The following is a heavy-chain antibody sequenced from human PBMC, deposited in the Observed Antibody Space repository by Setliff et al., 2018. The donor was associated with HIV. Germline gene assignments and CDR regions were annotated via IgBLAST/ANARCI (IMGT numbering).Heavy chain of an antibody. CDR1: GGSISSHY. V-gene: IGHV4-59*08. CDR2: VSYIGST. CDR3: AGGPRAATAIPGWYFDL. Sequence: PSETLSLTCSVSGGSISSHYWSWIRQPPGKGLEWLGYVSYIGSTNYSPSLKSRVTMSEDTSKNQFSLDLTSVTAADTAVYYCAGGPRAATAIPGWYFDLWGRGTLVTVSS. J-gene: IGHJ2*01. D-gene: IGHD2-21*02.